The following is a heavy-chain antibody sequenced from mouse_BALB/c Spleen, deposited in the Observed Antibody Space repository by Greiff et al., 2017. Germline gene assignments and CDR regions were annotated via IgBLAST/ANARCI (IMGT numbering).Heavy chain of an antibody. D-gene: IGHD2-10*02. J-gene: IGHJ4*01. CDR1: GFNIKDTY. Sequence: VQLQQSGAELVKPGASVKLSCTASGFNIKDTYMHWVKQRPEQGLEWIGRIDPANGNTKYDPKFQGKATITADTSSNTAYLQLSSLTSGDTAVYYCVMYGNYMGLYAMDYWGQGTSVTVSS. CDR3: VMYGNYMGLYAMDY. V-gene: IGHV14-3*02. CDR2: IDPANGNT.